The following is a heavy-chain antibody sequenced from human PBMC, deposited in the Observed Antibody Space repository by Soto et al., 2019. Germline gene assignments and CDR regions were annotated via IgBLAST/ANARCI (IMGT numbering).Heavy chain of an antibody. J-gene: IGHJ4*02. CDR2: SRNKANGYTT. Sequence: GGSLRLSCAVSGFTFSDYYMDWVRQVPGKGLEWIARSRNKANGYTTEYPTSVKGRFTISRDDSRNSLFLQMNSLKTEDPALYYCVRGFNSFDSWGQGTLVTVSS. V-gene: IGHV3-72*01. CDR3: VRGFNSFDS. CDR1: GFTFSDYY.